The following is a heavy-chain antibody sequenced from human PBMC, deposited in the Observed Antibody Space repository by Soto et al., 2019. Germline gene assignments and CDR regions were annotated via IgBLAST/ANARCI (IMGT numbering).Heavy chain of an antibody. Sequence: KLRRTLSLTCAVSACSSSDVNLWSWVRQTPGKGPEWIAEIHHGGFTSYNPSLKSRVTIALDKSKNQISLKLDAVTAADTAVYYCARLATTVTHGDVWGQGTTVTVSS. CDR2: IHHGGFT. V-gene: IGHV4-4*03. CDR1: ACSSSDVNL. D-gene: IGHD4-17*01. J-gene: IGHJ6*01. CDR3: ARLATTVTHGDV.